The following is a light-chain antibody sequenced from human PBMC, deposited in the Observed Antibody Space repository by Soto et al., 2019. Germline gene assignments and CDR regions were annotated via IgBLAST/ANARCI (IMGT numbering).Light chain of an antibody. J-gene: IGLJ7*01. CDR3: AAWDDSLNGLV. CDR1: GSNIGTNS. Sequence: QPVLTQPPSASGTPGQRVTISCSGSGSNIGTNSVYWYQQLPGAAPKLLIYTNNRRPSGVPDRFSASKSGTSDSLAISGLQSEDEGDYSCAAWDDSLNGLVFGGGTQLTVL. CDR2: TNN. V-gene: IGLV1-44*01.